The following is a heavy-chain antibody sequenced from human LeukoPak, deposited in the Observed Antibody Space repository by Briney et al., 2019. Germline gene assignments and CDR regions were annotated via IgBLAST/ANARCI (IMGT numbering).Heavy chain of an antibody. D-gene: IGHD3-22*01. CDR2: IYWDDDR. J-gene: IGHJ4*02. Sequence: SGPMLVNPSQTLTLTCYFSGFSLNTRGVGVGWIRQPPGRALEWLALIYWDDDRRYSPSLKSRLTITKDTSKNQVVLTMTNMGPVDTATYLCAHRKNYYDSSVFDNWGQGTLDTVSS. CDR1: GFSLNTRGVG. V-gene: IGHV2-5*02. CDR3: AHRKNYYDSSVFDN.